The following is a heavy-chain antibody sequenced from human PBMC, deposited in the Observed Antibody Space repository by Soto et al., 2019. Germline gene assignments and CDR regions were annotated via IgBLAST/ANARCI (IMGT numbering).Heavy chain of an antibody. J-gene: IGHJ6*01. V-gene: IGHV1-69*13. D-gene: IGHD3-10*01. CDR1: GGTFSSDA. CDR2: VIPIFGTA. CDR3: ARASVLRSVYGSGSRPYHYYYGMDV. Sequence: SVKVSCKASGGTFSSDAISGVRQAPGEGLEWMGGVIPIFGTANYAKKFQGRVTITADESTSTAYMELSSLRSEDTAVYYCARASVLRSVYGSGSRPYHYYYGMDVWGQGTTVTVSS.